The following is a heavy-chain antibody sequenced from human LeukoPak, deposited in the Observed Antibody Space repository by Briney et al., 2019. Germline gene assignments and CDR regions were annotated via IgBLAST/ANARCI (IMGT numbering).Heavy chain of an antibody. J-gene: IGHJ4*02. CDR2: ISSSGSTI. D-gene: IGHD1-26*01. CDR1: GFTFSSYE. CDR3: ARDRYRSFDY. V-gene: IGHV3-48*03. Sequence: PEGSLRLSCAASGFTFSSYEMNWVRQAPGKGLEWVSYISSSGSTIYYADSVKGRFTISRDNAKNSLYLQMNSLRAEDTAVYYCARDRYRSFDYWGQGTLVTVSS.